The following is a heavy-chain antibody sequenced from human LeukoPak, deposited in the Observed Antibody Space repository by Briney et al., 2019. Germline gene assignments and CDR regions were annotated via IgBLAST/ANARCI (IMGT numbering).Heavy chain of an antibody. CDR3: ARARGMIQDY. J-gene: IGHJ4*02. CDR1: GGSFSTYY. Sequence: SETLSLTCSISGGSFSTYYWSWIRHPPGKGLEWIGYIYYTGSSDYNTSLKSRVTMSVDTSKNQFYLKLSSVTAADTAVYYCARARGMIQDYWGQGTLVTVSS. D-gene: IGHD3-16*01. CDR2: IYYTGSS. V-gene: IGHV4-59*01.